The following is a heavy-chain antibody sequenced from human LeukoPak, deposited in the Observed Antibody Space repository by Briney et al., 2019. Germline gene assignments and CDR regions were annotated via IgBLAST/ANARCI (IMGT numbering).Heavy chain of an antibody. V-gene: IGHV3-66*01. CDR2: IYSGGST. J-gene: IGHJ6*02. CDR1: GFTVSSNY. Sequence: GSLRLSCAASGFTVSSNYMSWVRQAPGKGLEWVSVIYSGGSTYYADSVKGRFTISRDNSKNTLYLQMNSLRAEDTAVYYCARGYCSSTSCYGMDVWGQGTTVTVSS. D-gene: IGHD2-2*01. CDR3: ARGYCSSTSCYGMDV.